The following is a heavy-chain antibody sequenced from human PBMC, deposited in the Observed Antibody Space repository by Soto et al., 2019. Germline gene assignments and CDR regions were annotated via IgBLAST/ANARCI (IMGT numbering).Heavy chain of an antibody. Sequence: QVQLVQSGAEVKKPGSSVKVSCNVSGGTLSSYGFNWVRQAPGQGLEWMGGIIPMFGITNHTQKFQDRITIIADASTNTAYLELRNMGADYIAIYYCASDRGYGLINGGQGTLLNVSS. CDR3: ASDRGYGLIN. V-gene: IGHV1-69*12. CDR2: IIPMFGIT. D-gene: IGHD2-15*01. J-gene: IGHJ4*02. CDR1: GGTLSSYG.